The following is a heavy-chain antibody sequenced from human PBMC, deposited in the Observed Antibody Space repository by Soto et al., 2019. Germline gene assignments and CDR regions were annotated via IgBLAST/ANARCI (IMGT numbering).Heavy chain of an antibody. Sequence: QVQLVQSGAEVKKPGASVKVSCKASGYTFTGYYMHSVRQAPGQGLEWMGWINPNSGGTNYAQKFQGWVTMTRDTSISTAYMELSRLRSDDTAVYYCARVKAVAGTIFDYWGQGTLVTVSS. V-gene: IGHV1-2*04. J-gene: IGHJ4*02. D-gene: IGHD6-19*01. CDR2: INPNSGGT. CDR3: ARVKAVAGTIFDY. CDR1: GYTFTGYY.